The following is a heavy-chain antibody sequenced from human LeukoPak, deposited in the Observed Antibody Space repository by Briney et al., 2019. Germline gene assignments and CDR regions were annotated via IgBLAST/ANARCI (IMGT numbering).Heavy chain of an antibody. J-gene: IGHJ4*02. V-gene: IGHV3-48*02. Sequence: GGSLRLSCAASGFTFSAYSMNWVRQAPGKGLEWVSYISSSITTVYYADSVRGRFTISRDNAKNSLYLQMNSLRDEDTAVYYCARGCSPGTCSPFDYLGQGTLVTVSS. CDR3: ARGCSPGTCSPFDY. CDR2: ISSSITTV. D-gene: IGHD2-15*01. CDR1: GFTFSAYS.